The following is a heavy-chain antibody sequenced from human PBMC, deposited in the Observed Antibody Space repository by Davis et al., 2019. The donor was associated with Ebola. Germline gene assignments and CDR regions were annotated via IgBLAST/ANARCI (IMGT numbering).Heavy chain of an antibody. V-gene: IGHV3-20*01. CDR3: ARSDSGGSWYFDL. CDR2: INWNGAST. D-gene: IGHD3-16*01. CDR1: GFAFDDFG. Sequence: PGGSLRLSCAASGFAFDDFGMSWVRQAPGRGLEWVANINWNGASTGYAVSLKSRFTISRDNAKNSLYLQIISLRADDTALYHCARSDSGGSWYFDLWGRGTLVTVSS. J-gene: IGHJ2*01.